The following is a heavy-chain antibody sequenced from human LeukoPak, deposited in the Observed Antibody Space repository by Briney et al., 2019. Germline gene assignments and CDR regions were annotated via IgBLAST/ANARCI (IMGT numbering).Heavy chain of an antibody. J-gene: IGHJ6*02. V-gene: IGHV4-39*07. CDR3: ARAHDYGSGSYYYYYNMDV. Sequence: SETLSLTCTVSGGSISSSSNYWGWIRRPPGKGLEWIGTIYYSGSTYYNPSLKSRVTISVDTSENQFSLKVSAVTAADTAVYYCARAHDYGSGSYYYYYNMDVWGQGTTVTVSS. CDR2: IYYSGST. D-gene: IGHD3-10*01. CDR1: GGSISSSSNY.